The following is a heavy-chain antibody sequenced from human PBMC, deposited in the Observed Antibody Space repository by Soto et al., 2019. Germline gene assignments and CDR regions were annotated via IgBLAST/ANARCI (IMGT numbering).Heavy chain of an antibody. D-gene: IGHD3-3*01. Sequence: QVQLVQSGAEVQKPGSSVKVSCKASGGTFSSYAISWVRQAPGQGLEWMGGIIPIFGTANYAQKFQGRVTITADESTSTAYMELSSLRSEDTAVYYCASDLYYDFWSGYYTSRDYYYGMDVWGQGTTVTVSS. V-gene: IGHV1-69*01. CDR1: GGTFSSYA. CDR2: IIPIFGTA. J-gene: IGHJ6*02. CDR3: ASDLYYDFWSGYYTSRDYYYGMDV.